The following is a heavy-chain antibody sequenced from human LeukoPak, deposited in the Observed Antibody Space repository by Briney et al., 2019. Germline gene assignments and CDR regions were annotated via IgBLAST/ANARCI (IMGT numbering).Heavy chain of an antibody. CDR2: ISSSSSYI. Sequence: GGSLRLSCAASGFTFSSYSMNWVRQAPGKGLEWVSSISSSSSYIYYADSVKGRFTISRDNAKNSLYLQMNSLRAEDTAVYYCARDGAPAGNHFGVTDAFDIWGQGTMITVSS. V-gene: IGHV3-21*01. CDR1: GFTFSSYS. CDR3: ARDGAPAGNHFGVTDAFDI. D-gene: IGHD6-13*01. J-gene: IGHJ3*02.